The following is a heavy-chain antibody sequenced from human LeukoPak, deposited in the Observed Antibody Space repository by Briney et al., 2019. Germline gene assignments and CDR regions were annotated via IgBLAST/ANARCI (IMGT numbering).Heavy chain of an antibody. CDR3: AIGTYSSDY. D-gene: IGHD6-13*01. J-gene: IGHJ4*02. CDR1: GGSFSGYY. V-gene: IGHV4-34*01. CDR2: INHSGST. Sequence: SETLSLTCAVYGGSFSGYYWSWIRQPPGKGLEWIGEINHSGSTNYNPSLKSRVTISVDTSKNQFSLKLSSVTAADTAVYYCAIGTYSSDYWGQGTLVTVPS.